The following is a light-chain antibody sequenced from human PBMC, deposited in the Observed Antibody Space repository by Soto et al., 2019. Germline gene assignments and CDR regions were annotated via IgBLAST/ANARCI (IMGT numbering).Light chain of an antibody. J-gene: IGLJ1*01. CDR3: GTWDSSLSAYV. V-gene: IGLV1-51*02. CDR1: SSNIGDNY. CDR2: ENI. Sequence: QPVLTQPPSVSAAPGQRVTISCSGSSSNIGDNYVSWYQQLPGTAPTLLIYENIKRPSGIPDRFSGSKSGTSATLGITGLQTGDEADYYCGTWDSSLSAYVFGTGTKVTVL.